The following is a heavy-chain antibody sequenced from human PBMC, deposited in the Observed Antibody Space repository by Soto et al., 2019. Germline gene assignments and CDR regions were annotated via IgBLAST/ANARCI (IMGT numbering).Heavy chain of an antibody. CDR3: SRVGGSDVGTGSLDY. CDR1: GYTFSSNG. D-gene: IGHD3-16*01. CDR2: INPYNGHT. J-gene: IGHJ4*02. V-gene: IGHV1-18*01. Sequence: QIQLVQSGTEVTKPGASVKFSCKASGYTFSSNGITWVRQAPGQGLEWMGWINPYNGHTNYAHNLQGIVTMTTHTSKSTAYMDLRSLRSDNTAVYYFSRVGGSDVGTGSLDYWGQGTLVTVSS.